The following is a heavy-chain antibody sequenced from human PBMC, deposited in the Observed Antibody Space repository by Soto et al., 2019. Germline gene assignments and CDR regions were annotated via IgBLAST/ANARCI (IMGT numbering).Heavy chain of an antibody. CDR3: ARLPGVRGVFDGFNV. CDR2: IYPGDSDT. J-gene: IGHJ3*01. D-gene: IGHD3-10*01. CDR1: GYSLAGYW. Sequence: GESLKISSNGSGYSLAGYWIGWVRQMPGKGLDWMGVIYPGDSDTRYSPSVHGQVTISAHKSISTAYLQWSSLKASATAMYFCARLPGVRGVFDGFNVWGQGTMVTVSS. V-gene: IGHV5-51*01.